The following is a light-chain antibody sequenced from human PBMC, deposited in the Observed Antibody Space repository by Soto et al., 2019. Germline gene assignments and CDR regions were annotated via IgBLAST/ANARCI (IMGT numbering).Light chain of an antibody. V-gene: IGKV3-20*01. CDR1: QSVDSRY. J-gene: IGKJ2*03. CDR3: QQYGSSPRYS. Sequence: EIVLTQSPGTLSLSPGERATLSCRASQSVDSRYLAWYQQKPGQAPRLIIYGVSSRATGIPDRFSGSGSGTDFTLTISRLEAEDFAEYYCQQYGSSPRYSFGQGTKLDIK. CDR2: GVS.